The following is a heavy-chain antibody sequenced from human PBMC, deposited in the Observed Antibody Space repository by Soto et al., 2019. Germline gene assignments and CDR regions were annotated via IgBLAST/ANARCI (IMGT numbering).Heavy chain of an antibody. Sequence: PSETLSLTYIVSGGSISNYYWSWIRQPPGKGLEWIGYIYYSGSTNYNPSLQSRVTISVDTSKNQFSLKLSSVTAADTAVYYCARAVLPATAPFDYWGQGTLVTAPQ. J-gene: IGHJ4*02. CDR2: IYYSGST. V-gene: IGHV4-59*01. CDR1: GGSISNYY. CDR3: ARAVLPATAPFDY. D-gene: IGHD2-2*01.